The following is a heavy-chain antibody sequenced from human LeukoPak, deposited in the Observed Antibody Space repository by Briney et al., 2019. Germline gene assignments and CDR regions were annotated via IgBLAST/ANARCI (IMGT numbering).Heavy chain of an antibody. CDR2: INTNTGNP. D-gene: IGHD6-19*01. V-gene: IGHV7-4-1*02. CDR3: ASLAVAGQVDY. J-gene: IGHJ4*02. Sequence: ASVKVSCKASGYTLTSYAMNWMRQAPGQGLEWMGWINTNTGNPTYAQGFTGRFVFSLDTSVSTAYLQISSLKAEDTAVYYCASLAVAGQVDYWGQGTLVTVSS. CDR1: GYTLTSYA.